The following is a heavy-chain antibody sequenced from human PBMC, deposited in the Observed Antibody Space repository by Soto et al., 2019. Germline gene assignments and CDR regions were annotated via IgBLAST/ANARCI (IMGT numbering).Heavy chain of an antibody. Sequence: ASVKVSCKASGYTFTSFYMHWVRQAPGQGPEWMGIMHPYGGSTGYAQKFQGRVTLTRDTSTRTDYMELSSLRSDDTAVYYCAILYYYDSGDYYSNYQYYGMDVWGQGTTVTVSS. V-gene: IGHV1-46*01. J-gene: IGHJ6*02. CDR3: AILYYYDSGDYYSNYQYYGMDV. D-gene: IGHD3-22*01. CDR2: MHPYGGST. CDR1: GYTFTSFY.